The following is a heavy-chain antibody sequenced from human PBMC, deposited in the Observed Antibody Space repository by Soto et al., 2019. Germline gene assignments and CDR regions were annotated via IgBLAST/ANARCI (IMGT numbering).Heavy chain of an antibody. CDR2: VNHSGST. CDR1: GGSFNAYY. D-gene: IGHD6-19*01. V-gene: IGHV4-34*02. J-gene: IGHJ2*01. CDR3: ASHWLVRYFDL. Sequence: QVQLQQWGAGLLKPSETLSLTCAVSGGSFNAYYWSWIRQPPGKELEWIGEVNHSGSTTYNPSLKSRVPISVATSKHRFSLKLSSMTAADTAVYYCASHWLVRYFDLWGRGTLVTVSS.